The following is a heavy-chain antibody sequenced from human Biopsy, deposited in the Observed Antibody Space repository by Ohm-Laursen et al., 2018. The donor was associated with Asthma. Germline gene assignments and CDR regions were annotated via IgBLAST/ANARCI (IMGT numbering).Heavy chain of an antibody. V-gene: IGHV3-30*03. CDR3: SSYEVVTAILPMDV. Sequence: SLRLSCTASGFSFSRYGMHWVRQTPGKGLEWVAVISFDGSNKYYGDSVKGRFTIARDNSKNTVYLQMNSLRAEDTAVYYCSSYEVVTAILPMDVWGQGTTVTVSS. CDR1: GFSFSRYG. D-gene: IGHD2-21*02. CDR2: ISFDGSNK. J-gene: IGHJ6*02.